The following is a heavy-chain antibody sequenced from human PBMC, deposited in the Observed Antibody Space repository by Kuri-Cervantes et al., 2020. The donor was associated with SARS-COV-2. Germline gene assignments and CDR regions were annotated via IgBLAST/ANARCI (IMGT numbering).Heavy chain of an antibody. CDR2: ISSNGDTT. CDR1: GFSFSSYA. J-gene: IGHJ4*02. Sequence: GGSLRLSCSASGFSFSSYAMHWVRQAPGKGLEYVSSISSNGDTTYYADSVKGRFTISRDNSKNTLYVQMSSLRAEDTAVYYCVRDGDHWNFDYWGQGTLVTVSS. CDR3: VRDGDHWNFDY. V-gene: IGHV3-64*05. D-gene: IGHD1-1*01.